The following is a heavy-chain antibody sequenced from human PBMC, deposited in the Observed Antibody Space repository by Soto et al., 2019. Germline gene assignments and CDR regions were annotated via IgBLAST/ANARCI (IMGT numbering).Heavy chain of an antibody. V-gene: IGHV3-30-3*01. Sequence: HPGGSLRLSCAASGFTFSGYAMHWVRQAPGKGLEWVAVISYDGSNKYYADSVKGRFTISRDNSKNTLYLQMNSLRAEDTAVYYCARDCSGGSCYSDDYYYGMDVWGQGTTVTVSS. CDR2: ISYDGSNK. J-gene: IGHJ6*02. CDR1: GFTFSGYA. D-gene: IGHD2-15*01. CDR3: ARDCSGGSCYSDDYYYGMDV.